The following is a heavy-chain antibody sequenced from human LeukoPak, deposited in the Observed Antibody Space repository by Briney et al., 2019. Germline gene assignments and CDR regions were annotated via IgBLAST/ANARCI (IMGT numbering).Heavy chain of an antibody. CDR2: IISSSSYI. Sequence: PGGSLRLSCAASGFTFGNAWGKRVPQAQGKGLEWVSSIISSSSYIYYADSVKGRFTISRDNAKNSLYLQMNSLRADDTAVYYCARDLRFLEWLAAFDIWGQGTMVTVSS. J-gene: IGHJ3*02. V-gene: IGHV3-21*01. CDR3: ARDLRFLEWLAAFDI. D-gene: IGHD3-3*01. CDR1: GFTFGNAW.